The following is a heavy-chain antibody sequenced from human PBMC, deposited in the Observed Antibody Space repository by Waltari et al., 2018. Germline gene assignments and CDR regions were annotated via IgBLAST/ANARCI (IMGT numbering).Heavy chain of an antibody. J-gene: IGHJ4*02. CDR2: LHYSGST. V-gene: IGHV4-39*07. CDR3: ARESGRDYYLDS. Sequence: QLQLQESGPGLVKTSETLSLTCTVSGGSISSSSSYWGGIRQSPGKGLEWIGILHYSGSTHYSPSLKSRVTMSVDTSKNQVSLKVNSVTAADTAVYYCARESGRDYYLDSWGQGTLVTVSS. CDR1: GGSISSSSSY. D-gene: IGHD3-10*01.